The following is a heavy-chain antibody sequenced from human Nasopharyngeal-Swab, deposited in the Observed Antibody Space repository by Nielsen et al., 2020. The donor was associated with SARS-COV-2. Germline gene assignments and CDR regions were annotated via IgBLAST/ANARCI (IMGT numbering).Heavy chain of an antibody. Sequence: GGSLRLSCAASGFTFSSYAMSWVRRAPGKGLEWVSVIYSGGSSTYYADSVKGRFTISRDNSKNTLYLQMNSLRAEDTAVYYCAKDQGSYYDYWGQGTLVTVSS. CDR3: AKDQGSYYDY. CDR2: IYSGGSST. CDR1: GFTFSSYA. D-gene: IGHD1-26*01. J-gene: IGHJ4*02. V-gene: IGHV3-23*03.